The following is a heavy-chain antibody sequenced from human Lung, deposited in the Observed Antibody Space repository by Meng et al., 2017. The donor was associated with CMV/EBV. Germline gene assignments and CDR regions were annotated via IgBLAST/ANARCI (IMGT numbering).Heavy chain of an antibody. J-gene: IGHJ4*02. Sequence: GGSLRPXCPPSGFRFGTYGMSWVRQAPGKGLEGVSIIRYVGSNIYYVDSVKGLLFTSRDNSKNTLFLQMTSLRAEDTAVYYCAKGLSNYDSWSGCDYWGQGTLVTVSS. V-gene: IGHV3-30*02. D-gene: IGHD3-3*01. CDR1: GFRFGTYG. CDR3: AKGLSNYDSWSGCDY. CDR2: IRYVGSNI.